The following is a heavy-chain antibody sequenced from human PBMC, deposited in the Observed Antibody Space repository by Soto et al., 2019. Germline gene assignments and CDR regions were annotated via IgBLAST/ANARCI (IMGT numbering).Heavy chain of an antibody. J-gene: IGHJ4*02. V-gene: IGHV3-30-3*01. CDR3: VRDDPGLGMDY. CDR1: GFTFSSYA. Sequence: GGSLRLSCAASGFTFSSYAMHWVRQAPGKGLEWVAVISYDGSNKYYADSVKGRFTISRDNSKNTLYLQMNSLRAEDTAVYFCVRDDPGLGMDYWGLGTLVTVS. CDR2: ISYDGSNK. D-gene: IGHD1-26*01.